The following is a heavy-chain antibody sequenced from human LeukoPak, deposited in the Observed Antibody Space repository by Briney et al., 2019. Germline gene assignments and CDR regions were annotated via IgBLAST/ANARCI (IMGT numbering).Heavy chain of an antibody. J-gene: IGHJ4*02. V-gene: IGHV3-15*01. CDR1: GFNFSNAW. D-gene: IGHD6-6*01. CDR3: ATDRLFHNY. CDR2: IRNEIDGGTT. Sequence: GGSLRLSCAASGFNFSNAWVAWVRQAPGKGLEWVGRIRNEIDGGTTHYATSATGRFTITRDDSRNTLYLQMQGLKSEDTAVFYCATDRLFHNYWGQGTLVTVSS.